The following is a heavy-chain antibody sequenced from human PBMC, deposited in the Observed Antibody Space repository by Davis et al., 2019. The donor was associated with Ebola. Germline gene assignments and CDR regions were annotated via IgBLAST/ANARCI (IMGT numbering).Heavy chain of an antibody. V-gene: IGHV4-61*08. D-gene: IGHD3-16*01. CDR3: ARTYYDYVWGRFYMDV. J-gene: IGHJ6*03. CDR2: IYYSGST. CDR1: GGSISSGGYY. Sequence: PGGSLRLSCTVSGGSISSGGYYWSWIRQPPGKGLEWIGYIYYSGSTNYNPSLKSRVTISVDTSKNQFSLKLSSVTAADTAVYYCARTYYDYVWGRFYMDVWGKGTTVTVSS.